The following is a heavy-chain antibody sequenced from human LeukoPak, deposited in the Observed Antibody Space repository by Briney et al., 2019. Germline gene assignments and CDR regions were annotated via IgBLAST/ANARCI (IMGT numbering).Heavy chain of an antibody. CDR3: ARVYPMHSSGWPVDY. V-gene: IGHV4-39*07. D-gene: IGHD6-19*01. CDR2: IYYSGST. Sequence: SETLSLTCTVSGGSISSSSYYWGWIRQPPGKGLEWIGSIYYSGSTNYNPSLKSRVTISVDTSKNQFSLKLSSVTAADTAVYYCARVYPMHSSGWPVDYWGQGTLVTVSS. J-gene: IGHJ4*02. CDR1: GGSISSSSYY.